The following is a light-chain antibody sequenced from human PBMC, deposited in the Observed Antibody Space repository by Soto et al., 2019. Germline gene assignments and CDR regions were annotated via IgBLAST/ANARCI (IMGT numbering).Light chain of an antibody. CDR3: TSYASSVNYV. CDR1: SDDVGAFNY. J-gene: IGLJ1*01. Sequence: QSVLTQPASVSGSPGQSITISCTGTSDDVGAFNYVSWYQQHPGKAPKLMIFEVSRRPSGVSNRFSGSKSGNTASLTISGLQAEDEADYYCTSYASSVNYVFGTGTKLPS. CDR2: EVS. V-gene: IGLV2-14*01.